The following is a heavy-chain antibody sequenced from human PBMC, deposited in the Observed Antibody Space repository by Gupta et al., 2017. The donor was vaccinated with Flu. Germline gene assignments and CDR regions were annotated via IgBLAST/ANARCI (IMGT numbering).Heavy chain of an antibody. Sequence: QVQLVESGGGVVQPGRSLRLSCAASGFTFSSYGMHWVRQAPGKGLEWVAVISYDGSNKYYADSVKGRFTISRDNSKNTLYLQMNSLRAEDTAVYYCAKDNRIVATITSFDYWGQGTLVTVSS. V-gene: IGHV3-30*18. CDR3: AKDNRIVATITSFDY. J-gene: IGHJ4*02. D-gene: IGHD5-12*01. CDR2: ISYDGSNK. CDR1: GFTFSSYG.